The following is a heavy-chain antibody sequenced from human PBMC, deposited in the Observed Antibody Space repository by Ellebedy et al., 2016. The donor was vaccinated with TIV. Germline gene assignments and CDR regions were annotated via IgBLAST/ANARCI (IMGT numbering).Heavy chain of an antibody. Sequence: GESLKISCAASGFTFKSWSMNWVRQAPGKGLEWVGFIRSKAYGETTEYAASVKGRFTISRDDSKNTLYLQMNSLKTEDTAVYYCTTDYVPGDGSGSYHYWGQGALVTVSS. J-gene: IGHJ4*02. V-gene: IGHV3-49*02. CDR3: TTDYVPGDGSGSYHY. D-gene: IGHD3-10*01. CDR1: GFTFKSWS. CDR2: IRSKAYGETT.